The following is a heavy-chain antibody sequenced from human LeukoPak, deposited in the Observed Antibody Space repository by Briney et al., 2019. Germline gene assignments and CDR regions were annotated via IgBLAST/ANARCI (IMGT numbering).Heavy chain of an antibody. J-gene: IGHJ6*03. CDR3: ARAGRGYNYGFVPSEVDYYYYYMDV. Sequence: PSETLSLTCAVYGGSFSGYYWSWIRQPPGKGRGWIGETIHSGSTNYNPSLKSPVTISVDTSKNQFSLKLSSVTAADTAVYYCARAGRGYNYGFVPSEVDYYYYYMDVWGKGTTVTVSS. CDR1: GGSFSGYY. V-gene: IGHV4-34*12. CDR2: TIHSGST. D-gene: IGHD5-18*01.